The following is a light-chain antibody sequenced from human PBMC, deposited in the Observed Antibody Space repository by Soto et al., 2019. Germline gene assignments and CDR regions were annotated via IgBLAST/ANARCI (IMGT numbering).Light chain of an antibody. J-gene: IGKJ5*01. Sequence: EIVLTQSPDTLSLSPGQRATLSCRASQSVRSDYFAWYQQKPGQAPRVIIFGVSTRATGVPDRFSGSGSGTDFTLTISRLELEDFAVYYCQQYGSSPPITFGQGTRLEIK. CDR2: GVS. CDR1: QSVRSDY. CDR3: QQYGSSPPIT. V-gene: IGKV3-20*01.